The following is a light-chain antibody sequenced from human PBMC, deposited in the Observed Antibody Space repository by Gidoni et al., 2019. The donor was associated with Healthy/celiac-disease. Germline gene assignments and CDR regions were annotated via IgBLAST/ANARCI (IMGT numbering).Light chain of an antibody. CDR3: QQLNSYPPYT. CDR1: QGITSY. V-gene: IGKV1-9*01. Sequence: DIQLTQSPSFLSASVGDRLTITCRDSQGITSYLAWYQQKPGKAHKLLIYAASTLQSGVPSRFSGSGSGTEFTLTISSRQPEDFATYYCQQLNSYPPYTFGQGTKLEIK. J-gene: IGKJ2*01. CDR2: AAS.